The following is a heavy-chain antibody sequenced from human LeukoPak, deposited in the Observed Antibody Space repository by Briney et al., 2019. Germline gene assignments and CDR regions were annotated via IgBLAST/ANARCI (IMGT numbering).Heavy chain of an antibody. J-gene: IGHJ4*02. V-gene: IGHV3-23*01. CDR1: GFTFSSYS. CDR2: ISYSGTST. CDR3: AKRGTTARYDFDY. Sequence: GGSLRLSFAASGFTFSSYSMNWVRQAPGRGLEWVSGISYSGTSTYYADSVKGRFTISRDNSKNTLYLQMNSLRAEDTAVYYCAKRGTTARYDFDYWGQGTLVTVSS. D-gene: IGHD1/OR15-1a*01.